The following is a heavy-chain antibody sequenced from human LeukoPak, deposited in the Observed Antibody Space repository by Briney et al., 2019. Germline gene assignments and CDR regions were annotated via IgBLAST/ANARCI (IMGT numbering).Heavy chain of an antibody. V-gene: IGHV1-18*01. Sequence: ASVKVSCKASGYTFTSYGISWVRQAPGQGLEWMGWISAYNGNTNYAQKLQGRVTMTTDTSTSTAYMELRSLRSDDTAVYYCARDDWLGYCSGGSCLVGYWGQGTLVTVSS. J-gene: IGHJ4*02. D-gene: IGHD2-15*01. CDR2: ISAYNGNT. CDR3: ARDDWLGYCSGGSCLVGY. CDR1: GYTFTSYG.